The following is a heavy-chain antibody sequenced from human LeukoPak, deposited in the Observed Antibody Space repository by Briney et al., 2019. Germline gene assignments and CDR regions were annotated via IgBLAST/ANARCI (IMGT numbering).Heavy chain of an antibody. CDR1: GGSISSSSYY. CDR3: AREHGELSRTSS. Sequence: SETLSLTCTVSGGSISSSSYYWGWIRQPPGKGLEWIGSIYYSGSTYYNPSLKSRVTISVDTSKNQFSLKLSSVTAADTAVYYCAREHGELSRTSSWGQGTLVTVSS. V-gene: IGHV4-39*07. CDR2: IYYSGST. D-gene: IGHD3-10*01. J-gene: IGHJ5*02.